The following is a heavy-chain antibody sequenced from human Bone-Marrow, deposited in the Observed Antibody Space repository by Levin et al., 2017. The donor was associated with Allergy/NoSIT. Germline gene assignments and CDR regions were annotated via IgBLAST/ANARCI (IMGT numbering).Heavy chain of an antibody. Sequence: GGSLRLSCAASGFTFSSYTMHWVRQAPGKGLEWVTLISYDGSNKYYTDSVKGRFTISRDNSKNTLYLQMNSLRPEDTAVYYCARTSMDSSGYTYAMDVWGQGTTVTVSS. J-gene: IGHJ6*02. CDR2: ISYDGSNK. CDR1: GFTFSSYT. D-gene: IGHD3-22*01. CDR3: ARTSMDSSGYTYAMDV. V-gene: IGHV3-30-3*01.